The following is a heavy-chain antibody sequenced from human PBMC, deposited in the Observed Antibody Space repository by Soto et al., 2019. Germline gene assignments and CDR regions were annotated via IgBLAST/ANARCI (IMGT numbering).Heavy chain of an antibody. J-gene: IGHJ4*02. V-gene: IGHV4-4*02. CDR1: GGSINSRYW. D-gene: IGHD3-10*01. Sequence: QVQLQESGPGLVKPSGTLSLTCAVSGGSINSRYWWSWVRQSPGKGMEWIGEIYHSGSTNFNPSLKRRFTILVDKSKNQFSLNLSSVTATDTAVYYCARDQNGSGNYYTRYFDYWGQGTLVTVSS. CDR3: ARDQNGSGNYYTRYFDY. CDR2: IYHSGST.